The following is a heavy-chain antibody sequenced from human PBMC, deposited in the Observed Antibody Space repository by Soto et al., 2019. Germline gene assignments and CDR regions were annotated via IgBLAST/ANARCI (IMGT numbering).Heavy chain of an antibody. CDR3: ARDPLVRYDSRGNYYYYGMDV. Sequence: QVQLVQSGAEVKKPGSSVKVSCKASGGTFSSYTISWVRQAPGQGLEWMGRIIPILGIANYAQKFQGRVTITADKSTSTAYMELSSLRSEDTAVYYCARDPLVRYDSRGNYYYYGMDVWGQGTTVTVSS. V-gene: IGHV1-69*08. D-gene: IGHD3-22*01. CDR2: IIPILGIA. CDR1: GGTFSSYT. J-gene: IGHJ6*02.